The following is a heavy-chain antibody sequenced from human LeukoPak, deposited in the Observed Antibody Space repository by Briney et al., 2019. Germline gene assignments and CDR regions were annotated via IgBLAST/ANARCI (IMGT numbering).Heavy chain of an antibody. CDR2: IIPIFGTA. J-gene: IGHJ3*02. CDR1: GGTFSSYA. D-gene: IGHD2-15*01. Sequence: ASVKVSCKASGGTFSSYAISWVRQAPGQGLEWMGGIIPIFGTASYAQKFQGRVTITTDESTSTAYMELSSLRSEDTAVYYCARGCSGGSCYSLGAFDIWGQGTMVTVSS. V-gene: IGHV1-69*05. CDR3: ARGCSGGSCYSLGAFDI.